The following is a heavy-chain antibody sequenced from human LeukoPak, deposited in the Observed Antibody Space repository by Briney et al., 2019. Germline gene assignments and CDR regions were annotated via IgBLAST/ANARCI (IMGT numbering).Heavy chain of an antibody. J-gene: IGHJ5*02. CDR3: ARERLESDYDFWSGYSKNWFDP. CDR1: GFTFSSYS. V-gene: IGHV3-48*01. D-gene: IGHD3-3*01. Sequence: GGSLRLSCAASGFTFSSYSMNWVRQAPGKGLEWVSYISSSSSTIYYADSVKGRFTISRDNAKNSLYLQMNSLRAEDTAVYYCARERLESDYDFWSGYSKNWFDPWGQGTLVTVSS. CDR2: ISSSSSTI.